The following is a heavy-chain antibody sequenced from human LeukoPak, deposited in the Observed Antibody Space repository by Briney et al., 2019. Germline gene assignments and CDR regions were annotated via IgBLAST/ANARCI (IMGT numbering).Heavy chain of an antibody. D-gene: IGHD3-22*01. V-gene: IGHV3-15*01. J-gene: IGHJ4*02. Sequence: GGSLRLSCAASGFTFSNAWMSWDRQAPGEGLEWVGCIKSKTDGGTTEYAAPVKGRFTISRDDSKNTLYLQMNSLKTEDTAVYYCTATNDYYDSSGDYYNLNFDYWGQGTLVTVSS. CDR3: TATNDYYDSSGDYYNLNFDY. CDR1: GFTFSNAW. CDR2: IKSKTDGGTT.